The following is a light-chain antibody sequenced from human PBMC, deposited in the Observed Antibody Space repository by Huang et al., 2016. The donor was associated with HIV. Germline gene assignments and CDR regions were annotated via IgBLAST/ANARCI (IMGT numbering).Light chain of an antibody. J-gene: IGKJ2*01. CDR2: GAF. CDR3: QQSHSTPYT. V-gene: IGKV1-39*01. Sequence: DIQMTQSPASLSASVGDRVTIICRASQSISTYLNWYQQKPGKSHKVLIYGAFSLQRGVPSRFSGSGSGTDFTLTISSLQPEDFATYYCQQSHSTPYTFGQGTKLQ. CDR1: QSISTY.